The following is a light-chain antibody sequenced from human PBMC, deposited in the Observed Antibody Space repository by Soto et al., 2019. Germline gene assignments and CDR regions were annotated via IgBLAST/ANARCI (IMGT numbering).Light chain of an antibody. V-gene: IGKV1-33*01. Sequence: DVQMTQSPSSLSASVGDRVTITCQASHDIGTYLNWYQHKPGKAPKLLIFDTSHLATGVPARFSGSGSDTYFTFPSTNLQAEDFAAYYCQQFDSVPLTFGGGTHVEI. J-gene: IGKJ4*01. CDR3: QQFDSVPLT. CDR2: DTS. CDR1: HDIGTY.